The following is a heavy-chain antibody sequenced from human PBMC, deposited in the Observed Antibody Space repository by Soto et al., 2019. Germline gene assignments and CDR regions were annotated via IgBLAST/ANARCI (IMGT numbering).Heavy chain of an antibody. CDR3: AKDPSEPAEAGHKKDDY. CDR1: GFSFSSYG. Sequence: GGSLRLACAASGFSFSSYGMHWVRQAPGKGLEWVAVISYDGSNKYYADSVKGRFAISRDNSKNTLYLQMNSLRAEDTAVYYCAKDPSEPAEAGHKKDDYWGQGTLVTVSS. J-gene: IGHJ4*02. D-gene: IGHD6-13*01. CDR2: ISYDGSNK. V-gene: IGHV3-30*18.